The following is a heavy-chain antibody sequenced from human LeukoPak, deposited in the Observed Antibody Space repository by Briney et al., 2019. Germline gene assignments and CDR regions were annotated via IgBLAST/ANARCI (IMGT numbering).Heavy chain of an antibody. CDR3: KSGGAAPGSFDY. Sequence: GGSLRLSCAASGFTFSDYSMHRVRQAPGKGLEWVSSISSGPSYIFYADSVKGRFTISRDNAKNSLYLQLNSLRVEDTAVYYCKSGGAAPGSFDYWGQGTLVTVSP. J-gene: IGHJ4*02. D-gene: IGHD1-1*01. CDR2: ISSGPSYI. CDR1: GFTFSDYS. V-gene: IGHV3-21*06.